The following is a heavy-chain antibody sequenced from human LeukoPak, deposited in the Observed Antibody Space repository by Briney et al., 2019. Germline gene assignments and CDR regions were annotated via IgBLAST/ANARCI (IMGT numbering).Heavy chain of an antibody. J-gene: IGHJ4*02. CDR1: GLTFSSYA. V-gene: IGHV3-30*07. Sequence: GSLRLSCAASGLTFSSYAMHWVRQAPGKGLEWVAVISYDGSNKYYADSVKGRFTISRDNAKNSLDLQINSLGAEDTAVYYCARGLDCRSTSCYLDNWGQGTLVTVSS. D-gene: IGHD2-2*01. CDR2: ISYDGSNK. CDR3: ARGLDCRSTSCYLDN.